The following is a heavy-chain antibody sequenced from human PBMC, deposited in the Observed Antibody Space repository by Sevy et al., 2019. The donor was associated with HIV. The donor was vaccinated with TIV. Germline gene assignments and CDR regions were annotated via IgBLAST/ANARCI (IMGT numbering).Heavy chain of an antibody. Sequence: KQSQTLSLTCAISGDSVSSNSAAWNWIRQSPSRGLEWLGRTYYRSKWYNDYAVSVQSRITINPDTSKNQFSLQLNSVTPDDTAVYYCAREDPGNGGYCSGGSCYWDSNYGMEVWDQGTTVTVPS. D-gene: IGHD2-15*01. CDR1: GDSVSSNSAA. CDR2: TYYRSKWYN. V-gene: IGHV6-1*01. CDR3: AREDPGNGGYCSGGSCYWDSNYGMEV. J-gene: IGHJ6*02.